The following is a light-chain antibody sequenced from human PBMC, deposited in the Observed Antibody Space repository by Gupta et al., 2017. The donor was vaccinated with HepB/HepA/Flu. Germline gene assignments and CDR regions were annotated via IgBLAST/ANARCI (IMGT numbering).Light chain of an antibody. Sequence: SYDLTQPPSASVSPGQTASIPCSGSKLGNNYVCWYQQKPGQSPVLVIFEDNKRPSGIPERFSGSNSRNTATLTISGTQTIDEADYYCQAWDSTTVIFGGGTRLSVL. V-gene: IGLV3-1*01. CDR2: EDN. J-gene: IGLJ2*01. CDR3: QAWDSTTVI. CDR1: KLGNNY.